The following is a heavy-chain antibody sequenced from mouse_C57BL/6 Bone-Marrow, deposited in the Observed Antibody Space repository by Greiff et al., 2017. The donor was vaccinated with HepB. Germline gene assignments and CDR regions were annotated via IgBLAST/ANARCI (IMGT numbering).Heavy chain of an antibody. D-gene: IGHD1-1*01. J-gene: IGHJ2*01. CDR3: ARWGPTTVVEYYFDY. Sequence: QVQLQQSGAELVRPGTSVKMSCKASGYTFTNYWIGWAKQRPGHGLEWIGDIYPGGGYTNYNEKFKGKATLTADKSSSTAYMQFSSLTSEDSAIYYCARWGPTTVVEYYFDYWGQGTTVTVSS. CDR1: GYTFTNYW. V-gene: IGHV1-63*01. CDR2: IYPGGGYT.